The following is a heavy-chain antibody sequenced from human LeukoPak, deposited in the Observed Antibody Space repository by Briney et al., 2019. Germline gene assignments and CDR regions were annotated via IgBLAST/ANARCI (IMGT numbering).Heavy chain of an antibody. CDR2: FDPEDGET. V-gene: IGHV1-24*01. Sequence: ASVKVSCKVSGYTLTELSMHWVRQAPGKGLEWMGGFDPEDGETIYAQKFQGRVTMTEDTSTDTAYMELSSLRSEDTAVYYCATPYYYGSGSYYSRDYFVYWGQGTLVTVSS. CDR3: ATPYYYGSGSYYSRDYFVY. CDR1: GYTLTELS. J-gene: IGHJ4*02. D-gene: IGHD3-10*01.